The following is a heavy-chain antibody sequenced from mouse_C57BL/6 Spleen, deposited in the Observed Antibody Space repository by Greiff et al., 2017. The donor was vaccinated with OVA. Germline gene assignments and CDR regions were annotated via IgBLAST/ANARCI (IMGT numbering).Heavy chain of an antibody. D-gene: IGHD2-5*01. CDR3: ARWGSNYWFAY. CDR1: GYTFTSYW. CDR2: IDPSDSYT. J-gene: IGHJ3*01. V-gene: IGHV1-69*01. Sequence: QVQLQQPGAELVMPGASVKLSCKASGYTFTSYWMHWVKQRPGQGLEWIGEIDPSDSYTNYNQKFKGKSTLTVDKSSSTAYMQLSSLTSEDSAVXYCARWGSNYWFAYWGQGTLVTVSA.